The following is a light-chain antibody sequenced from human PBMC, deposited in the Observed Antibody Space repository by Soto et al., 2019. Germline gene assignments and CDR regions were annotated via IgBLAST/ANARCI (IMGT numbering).Light chain of an antibody. CDR2: FGS. J-gene: IGKJ5*01. V-gene: IGKV2-28*01. CDR1: QSLLYNNTYNY. Sequence: EIVITQSPFTLPFNPLEPASISCRSSQSLLYNNTYNYLDWYVQKPGQSPQLLIYFGSNRAPGVPDRFSGSGSGTDFTLKINRVEAEDVGTYYCMQALQSLTFGQGTRLEIK. CDR3: MQALQSLT.